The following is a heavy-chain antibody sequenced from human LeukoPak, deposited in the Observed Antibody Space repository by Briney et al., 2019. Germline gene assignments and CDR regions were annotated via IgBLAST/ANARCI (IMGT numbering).Heavy chain of an antibody. Sequence: GGSLRLSCAASGFTFSSCGMNWVCQAPGKGLEWVRSISGSSTYIYYADSVKGRFTISRDNAKNSLYLQMNSLRAEDTTVYYCARGTRVALNSGRYWYFDYWGQGALVTVSS. CDR3: ARGTRVALNSGRYWYFDY. D-gene: IGHD1-26*01. CDR2: ISGSSTYI. V-gene: IGHV3-21*01. J-gene: IGHJ4*02. CDR1: GFTFSSCG.